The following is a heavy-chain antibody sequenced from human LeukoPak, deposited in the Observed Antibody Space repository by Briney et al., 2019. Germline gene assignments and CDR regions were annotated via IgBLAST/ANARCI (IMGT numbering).Heavy chain of an antibody. D-gene: IGHD2-15*01. CDR1: GGSISSGDYY. J-gene: IGHJ3*02. V-gene: IGHV4-30-4*08. CDR2: IYYSGST. Sequence: SETLSLTCTVSGGSISSGDYYWNWIRQPPGKGLEWIGYIYYSGSTYYNPSLKSRVTISVDTSKNQFSLKLSSVTAADTAVYYCAREGDCSGGNCYPRSPFDMWGHGTMVTVSS. CDR3: AREGDCSGGNCYPRSPFDM.